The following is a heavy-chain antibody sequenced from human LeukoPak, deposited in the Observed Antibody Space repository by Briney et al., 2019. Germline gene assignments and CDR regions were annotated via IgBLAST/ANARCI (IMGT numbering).Heavy chain of an antibody. Sequence: GGSLRLSCAASGFTFSSYGMHWVRQAPDKGLEWVAFIRYDGSNKYYADSVKGRFTISRDNSKNTLYLQMNSLRAEDTAVYYCAKGPLIEVAGTTWDYWGQGTLVTVSS. CDR1: GFTFSSYG. CDR2: IRYDGSNK. CDR3: AKGPLIEVAGTTWDY. D-gene: IGHD6-19*01. J-gene: IGHJ4*02. V-gene: IGHV3-30*02.